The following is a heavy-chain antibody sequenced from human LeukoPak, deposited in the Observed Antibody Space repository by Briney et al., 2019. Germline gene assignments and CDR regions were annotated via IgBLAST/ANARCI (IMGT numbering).Heavy chain of an antibody. CDR2: ISYDGSIK. CDR3: ARVPAAGHFDY. D-gene: IGHD2-2*01. J-gene: IGHJ4*02. Sequence: PGRSLRLSCAASGFTFSSHAMHWARQAPGKGLEWVAVISYDGSIKYYADSVKGRFTISRDNSRNTLYLQMNSLRGADTAVYFCARVPAAGHFDYWGQGTLVTVSS. CDR1: GFTFSSHA. V-gene: IGHV3-30*04.